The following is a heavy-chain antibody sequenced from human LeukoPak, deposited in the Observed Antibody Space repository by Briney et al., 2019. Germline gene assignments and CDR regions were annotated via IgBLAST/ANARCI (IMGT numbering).Heavy chain of an antibody. V-gene: IGHV3-15*01. D-gene: IGHD3-22*01. CDR2: IKSKTDGGTT. Sequence: GGSLRLSCAASGFTFSNAWMSWVRQAPGKGLEWVGRIKSKTDGGTTDYAAPVKGRFTISRDDSKNTLYLQMNSLKTEDTAVYYCTTPESTNYYYDSSGGPFDYWGQGTLVTVSS. J-gene: IGHJ4*02. CDR1: GFTFSNAW. CDR3: TTPESTNYYYDSSGGPFDY.